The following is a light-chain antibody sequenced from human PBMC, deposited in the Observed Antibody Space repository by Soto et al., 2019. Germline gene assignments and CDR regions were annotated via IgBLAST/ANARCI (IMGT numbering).Light chain of an antibody. V-gene: IGKV1-5*01. J-gene: IGKJ1*01. CDR1: QSIGRW. Sequence: DIQMTQSPSTLSAFVGDRVTITCRASQSIGRWLAWYQQKPAKAPKLLIYDASSLESGVPSRFSGSGSGTEFTITISSLQPDDFATYYCHQYNTYSPEKTFGQGTKLEVK. CDR2: DAS. CDR3: HQYNTYSPEKT.